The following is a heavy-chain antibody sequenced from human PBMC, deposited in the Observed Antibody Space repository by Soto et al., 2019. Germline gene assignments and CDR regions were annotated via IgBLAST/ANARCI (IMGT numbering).Heavy chain of an antibody. D-gene: IGHD3-9*01. Sequence: EVLLVESGGGLVKPGGSLRLSCAASGFTFSSYYMNWVRQAPGKGLEWVSCISSSSGYIYYADSVKGRFTISRDNANNSLYLQMNHLGAEDTAVYYCARDDGHDLLTGHSDDAFDIWGQGTMVTVSS. J-gene: IGHJ3*02. CDR3: ARDDGHDLLTGHSDDAFDI. CDR2: ISSSSGYI. CDR1: GFTFSSYY. V-gene: IGHV3-21*01.